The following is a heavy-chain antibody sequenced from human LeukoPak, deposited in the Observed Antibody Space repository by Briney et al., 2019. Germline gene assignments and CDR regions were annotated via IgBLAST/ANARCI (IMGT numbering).Heavy chain of an antibody. CDR3: ARRGHDYGDSEWFDP. CDR1: GFTFSNYA. J-gene: IGHJ5*02. D-gene: IGHD4-17*01. Sequence: GGSLRLSCAASGFTFSNYAMHWVRQAPGKGLEWVAFISYDGSSKYYADSVKGRFTISRDNSKNMMYLQMSSLRAEDTAVYYRARRGHDYGDSEWFDPWGQGTLVTVSS. V-gene: IGHV3-30*04. CDR2: ISYDGSSK.